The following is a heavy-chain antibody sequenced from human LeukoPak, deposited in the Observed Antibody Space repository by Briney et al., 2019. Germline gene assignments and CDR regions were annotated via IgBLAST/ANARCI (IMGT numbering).Heavy chain of an antibody. D-gene: IGHD6-19*01. Sequence: SVKVSCKASGGTFSSYAISWVRQAPGQGLEWMGGIIPIFGTANYAQKFQGRVTITTDESTSTAYMELSSLRSEDTAVYYCARVTIAVTGIGAFDIWGQGTMVTVSS. CDR1: GGTFSSYA. J-gene: IGHJ3*02. CDR3: ARVTIAVTGIGAFDI. V-gene: IGHV1-69*05. CDR2: IIPIFGTA.